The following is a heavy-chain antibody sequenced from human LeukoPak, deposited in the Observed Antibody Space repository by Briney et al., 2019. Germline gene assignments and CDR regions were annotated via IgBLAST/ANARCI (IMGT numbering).Heavy chain of an antibody. V-gene: IGHV4-39*07. CDR2: IYYSGST. J-gene: IGHJ5*02. CDR1: GGSISSSSYY. D-gene: IGHD6-13*01. Sequence: ASETLSLTCTVSGGSISSSSYYWGWIRQPPGKGLEWIGSIYYSGSTYYNSSLKSRVTISVDTSKNQFSLKLSSVTAADTAVYYCARESRSSSSGWFDPWAQGTLVTVSS. CDR3: ARESRSSSSGWFDP.